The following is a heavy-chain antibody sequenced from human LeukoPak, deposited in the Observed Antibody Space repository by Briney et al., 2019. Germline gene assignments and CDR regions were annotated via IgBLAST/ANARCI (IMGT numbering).Heavy chain of an antibody. V-gene: IGHV3-7*01. Sequence: GGPLRLSCAASGSTFSTSWMNWVRQAPGKGLEWVSDIKQDGSEKYYVDSVKGRFTVSRDNAKNSLYLQMNSLRAEDTAVYYCARGDYFDRRFDFWGQGTLVTVSS. J-gene: IGHJ4*02. CDR1: GSTFSTSW. D-gene: IGHD3-22*01. CDR2: IKQDGSEK. CDR3: ARGDYFDRRFDF.